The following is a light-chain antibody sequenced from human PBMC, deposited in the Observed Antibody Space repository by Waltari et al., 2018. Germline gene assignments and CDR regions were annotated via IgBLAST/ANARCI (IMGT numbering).Light chain of an antibody. CDR2: KVS. J-gene: IGKJ2*01. V-gene: IGKV2-30*01. Sequence: DVVMTQSPLSLPVTLGQPASISCRSSQSLVYSDGNTYLNWFQQRPGQSPRRLIYKVSNRDSGVPDRFSGSGSGTDFTLKISSLQPEDFATYYCQQSYSTPYTFGQGTKLEIK. CDR1: QSLVYSDGNTY. CDR3: QQSYSTPYT.